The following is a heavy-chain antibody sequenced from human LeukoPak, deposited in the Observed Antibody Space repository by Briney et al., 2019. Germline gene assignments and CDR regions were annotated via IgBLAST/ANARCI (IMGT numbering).Heavy chain of an antibody. CDR3: ARLYRQRLPNSDY. J-gene: IGHJ4*02. D-gene: IGHD6-25*01. V-gene: IGHV1-8*01. Sequence: ASVTVSCTASGYSFSEYDINWVRQAPGQGLQWVGWMNPYSGSTDYADDFQGRVTITRDNSMKTVYMEMNSLTSEDTAVYYCARLYRQRLPNSDYWGQGTLVTVSS. CDR1: GYSFSEYD. CDR2: MNPYSGST.